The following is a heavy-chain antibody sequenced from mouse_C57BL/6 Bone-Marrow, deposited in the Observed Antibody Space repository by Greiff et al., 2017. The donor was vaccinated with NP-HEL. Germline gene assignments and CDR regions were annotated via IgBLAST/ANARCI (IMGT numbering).Heavy chain of an antibody. D-gene: IGHD4-1*02. CDR2: IWWDGDK. CDR1: GFSLSTFGMG. CDR3: ARLQLGPFFAY. Sequence: QVTLKESGPGILQPSQTLSLTCSFSGFSLSTFGMGVGWIRQPSGQGLEWLAHIWWDGDKYYNPALKSRLTISKDTSKNQVFLKIANVDTSDTATYYCARLQLGPFFAYWGQGTLVTVSA. V-gene: IGHV8-8*01. J-gene: IGHJ3*01.